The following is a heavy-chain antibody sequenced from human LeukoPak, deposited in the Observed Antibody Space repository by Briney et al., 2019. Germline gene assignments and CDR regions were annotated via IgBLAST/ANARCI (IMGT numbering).Heavy chain of an antibody. V-gene: IGHV4-30-4*01. Sequence: PSQTLSLTCTVSGGSISSGDYYWSWIRQPPGKGLEWIGYIYYSGSTYYNPSLKSRVTISVDTSKNQFSLRLSSVTAADTAVYYCARAALISVGVDHYYFDYWGQGTLVTVSS. J-gene: IGHJ4*02. CDR1: GGSISSGDYY. CDR2: IYYSGST. CDR3: ARAALISVGVDHYYFDY. D-gene: IGHD1-26*01.